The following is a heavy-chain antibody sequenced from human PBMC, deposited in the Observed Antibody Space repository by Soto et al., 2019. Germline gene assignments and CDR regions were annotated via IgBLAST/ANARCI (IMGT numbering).Heavy chain of an antibody. Sequence: GGSLRLSCAASGFTFSSYSMNWVRQAPGKGLEWVSSISSSSSYIYYADSVKGRFTISRDNAKNSLYLQMNSLRAEDTAAYYCAREQTERDSGSDVWGQGTTVTVSS. CDR3: AREQTERDSGSDV. CDR1: GFTFSSYS. CDR2: ISSSSSYI. D-gene: IGHD5-12*01. J-gene: IGHJ6*02. V-gene: IGHV3-21*01.